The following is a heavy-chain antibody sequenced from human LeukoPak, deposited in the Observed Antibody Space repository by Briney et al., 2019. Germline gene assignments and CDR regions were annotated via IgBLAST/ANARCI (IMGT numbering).Heavy chain of an antibody. CDR3: ARDRDYGDHDAFDI. CDR2: IIPILGIA. Sequence: ASVKVSCKASGGTFSSYTISWVRQAPGQGLEWMGRIIPILGIANYAQKFQGRVTITADKSTSTAYMELSSLRSEDTAVYYCARDRDYGDHDAFDIWGQGTMVTVSP. D-gene: IGHD4-17*01. J-gene: IGHJ3*02. CDR1: GGTFSSYT. V-gene: IGHV1-69*04.